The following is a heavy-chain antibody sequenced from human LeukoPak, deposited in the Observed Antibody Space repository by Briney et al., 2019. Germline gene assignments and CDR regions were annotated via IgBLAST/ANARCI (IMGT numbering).Heavy chain of an antibody. CDR2: IYYSGST. J-gene: IGHJ3*02. V-gene: IGHV4-61*09. D-gene: IGHD6-19*01. CDR3: ARPREQWLGNDAFDM. CDR1: GGSISSGSYY. Sequence: SQTLSLTCTVSGGSISSGSYYWSWIRQPAGKGLEWIGYIYYSGSTNYNPSLKSRVTISIDTSKNQFSLKLSSVTAADTAVYYCARPREQWLGNDAFDMWGQGTMVTVS.